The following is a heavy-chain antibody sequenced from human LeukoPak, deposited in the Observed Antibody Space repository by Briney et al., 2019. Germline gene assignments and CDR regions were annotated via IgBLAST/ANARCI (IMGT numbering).Heavy chain of an antibody. CDR1: GYTFTSYG. CDR2: ISAYNGNT. Sequence: GASVKVSCKASGYTFTSYGISWVRQAPGQGLEWMGWISAYNGNTKYAQKLQGRVTMTTDTSTSTAYMELRSLRSDDTAVYYCAKDRMGSRSSGYDYWGQGTLVTVSS. D-gene: IGHD3-22*01. CDR3: AKDRMGSRSSGYDY. J-gene: IGHJ4*02. V-gene: IGHV1-18*01.